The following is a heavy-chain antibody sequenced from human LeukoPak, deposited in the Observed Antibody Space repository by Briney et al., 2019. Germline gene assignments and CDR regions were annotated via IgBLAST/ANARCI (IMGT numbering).Heavy chain of an antibody. J-gene: IGHJ4*02. V-gene: IGHV3-23*01. CDR1: GFTFSYYA. CDR3: AKVLKSYWVQDLDY. D-gene: IGHD3-10*01. CDR2: LTGSGDTT. Sequence: GGSLRLSCAASGFTFSYYAMTWVRQAPGKGLEWVSTLTGSGDTTDYADSVKGRFTISRDNSKNTLHLQMNNLRADDTAVYYCAKVLKSYWVQDLDYWGQGTLVMVSS.